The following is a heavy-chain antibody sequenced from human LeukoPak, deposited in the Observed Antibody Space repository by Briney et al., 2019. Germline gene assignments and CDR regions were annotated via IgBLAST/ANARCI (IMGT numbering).Heavy chain of an antibody. CDR1: GFTFSSYA. D-gene: IGHD5-12*01. Sequence: GGSLRLSCAASGFTFSSYAMSWVRQAPGKGLEWVSAISGSGGSTYYADSVKGRFTISRDNSKNTLYLQMNSLRAEDTAVYYCAKERIFVWLRLDGPIDYWGQGTLVTVSS. V-gene: IGHV3-23*01. CDR3: AKERIFVWLRLDGPIDY. J-gene: IGHJ4*02. CDR2: ISGSGGST.